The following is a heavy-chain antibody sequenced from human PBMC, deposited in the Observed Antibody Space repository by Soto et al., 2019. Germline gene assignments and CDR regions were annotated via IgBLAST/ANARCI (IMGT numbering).Heavy chain of an antibody. J-gene: IGHJ6*02. CDR3: ARDKTAMVRGVIIYYGMDV. Sequence: SVKVSCKASGGTFSSYAISWVRQAPGQGLEWMGGIIPIFGTANYAQKFQGRVTITADESTSTAYMELSSLRSEDTAVYYCARDKTAMVRGVIIYYGMDVWGQGTTVTVSS. CDR2: IIPIFGTA. D-gene: IGHD3-10*01. V-gene: IGHV1-69*13. CDR1: GGTFSSYA.